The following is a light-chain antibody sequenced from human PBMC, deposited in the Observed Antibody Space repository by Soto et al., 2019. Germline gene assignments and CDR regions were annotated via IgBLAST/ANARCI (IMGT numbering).Light chain of an antibody. Sequence: DIQMTQSPPTLSAFVGDRVTITCRASQSISSWLAWYQQKPGKAPELLIYKASYLQSGVPSRFGGSGSGTEFTLTISSLQPDDFATYYCQQYNSYSLTFGGGTKVEIK. V-gene: IGKV1-5*03. J-gene: IGKJ4*01. CDR1: QSISSW. CDR3: QQYNSYSLT. CDR2: KAS.